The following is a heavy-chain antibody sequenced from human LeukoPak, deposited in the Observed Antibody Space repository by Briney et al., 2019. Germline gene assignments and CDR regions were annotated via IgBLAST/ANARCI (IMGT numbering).Heavy chain of an antibody. CDR2: MNPNSGNT. CDR1: GYTFTSYD. J-gene: IGHJ6*02. Sequence: ASVKVSCTASGYTFTSYDINWVRQATGQGLEWMGWMNPNSGNTGYAQKFQGRVTMTRNTSISTAYMELSSLRSEDTAVYYCARSRTIFGVVIIAYYGMDVWGQGTTVTVSS. V-gene: IGHV1-8*01. CDR3: ARSRTIFGVVIIAYYGMDV. D-gene: IGHD3-3*01.